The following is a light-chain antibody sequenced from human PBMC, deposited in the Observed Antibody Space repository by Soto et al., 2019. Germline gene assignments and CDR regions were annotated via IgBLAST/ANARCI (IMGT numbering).Light chain of an antibody. V-gene: IGKV1-5*03. CDR3: QRYKSYSEA. CDR1: QTISSW. Sequence: QMTQSPSTLSVSVGDRVNITCRASQTISSWLAWYQQKPGKAPKLLIYKASTLKSGVPSRFSGSRSGTEFTPTICSLQPDDFATYYCQRYKSYSEAFGQGTKVDI. J-gene: IGKJ1*01. CDR2: KAS.